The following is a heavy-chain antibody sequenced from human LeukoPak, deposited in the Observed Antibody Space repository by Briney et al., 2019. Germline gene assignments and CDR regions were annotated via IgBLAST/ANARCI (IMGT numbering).Heavy chain of an antibody. V-gene: IGHV1-18*01. CDR2: ISAYNGNT. J-gene: IGHJ6*03. D-gene: IGHD3-3*01. CDR3: ARVGPYVTIFGVVIEYYYFYMDV. CDR1: GYTFTSYG. Sequence: GASVKVSCKASGYTFTSYGISWVRQAPGQGLEWMGWISAYNGNTNYAQKLQGRVTMTTDTSTSTAYMELRSLRSDDTAVYYCARVGPYVTIFGVVIEYYYFYMDVWGKGTTVTVSS.